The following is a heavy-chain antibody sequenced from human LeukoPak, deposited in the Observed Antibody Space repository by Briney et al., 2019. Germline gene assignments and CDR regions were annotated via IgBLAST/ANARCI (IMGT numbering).Heavy chain of an antibody. CDR3: ARGPTDLLRNYFDS. CDR2: IYTAGNT. CDR1: GFIVSHKY. J-gene: IGHJ4*02. V-gene: IGHV3-66*01. Sequence: GGSLRLSCAASGFIVSHKYMAWVRQAPGRGLEWLSIIYTAGNTVSAESVKGRFIISRDDSRNTVHLQMNSLRDDDTAVYYCARGPTDLLRNYFDSWGPGTLVAVSS.